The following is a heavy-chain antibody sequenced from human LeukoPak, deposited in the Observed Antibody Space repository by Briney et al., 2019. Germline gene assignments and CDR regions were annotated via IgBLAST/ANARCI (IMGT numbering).Heavy chain of an antibody. V-gene: IGHV3-7*01. J-gene: IGHJ5*02. CDR2: VKQDGSEK. D-gene: IGHD2-2*01. CDR1: GFTFSSYW. Sequence: GGSLRLSCAASGFTFSSYWMSWVRQAPGKGLEWVANVKQDGSEKYYVDSVKGRFTISRDNAKNSLYLQMNSLRAEDTAVYYCAIETYCSSTSCYEGGWFDPWGQGTLVTVSS. CDR3: AIETYCSSTSCYEGGWFDP.